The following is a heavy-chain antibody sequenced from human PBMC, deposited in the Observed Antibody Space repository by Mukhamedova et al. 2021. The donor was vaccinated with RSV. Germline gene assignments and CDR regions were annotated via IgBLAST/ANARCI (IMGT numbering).Heavy chain of an antibody. V-gene: IGHV3-53*05. CDR3: AREEDYYDSSGYYGSFDY. D-gene: IGHD3-22*01. Sequence: GLEWVSVIYSGGSTYYADSVKGRFTISRDNSKNTLYLQMNSLRAEDTAVYYCAREEDYYDSSGYYGSFDYWGQGTLVTVSS. CDR2: IYSGGST. J-gene: IGHJ4*02.